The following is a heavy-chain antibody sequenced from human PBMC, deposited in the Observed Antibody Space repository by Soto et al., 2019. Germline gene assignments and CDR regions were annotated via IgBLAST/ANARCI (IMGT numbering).Heavy chain of an antibody. Sequence: EVQLVESGGGLIQPGGSPRLSCAVSGFTVSNNYMSWVRQAPGKGLEGVSVIYSGGYTAYGDSVKGRFTISRDNSKNTNYIQKNSRGADEPAVYSWATQRGGGGYWGQGTLVTVSS. V-gene: IGHV3-53*01. J-gene: IGHJ4*02. CDR3: ATQRGGGGY. CDR2: IYSGGYT. CDR1: GFTVSNNY. D-gene: IGHD6-25*01.